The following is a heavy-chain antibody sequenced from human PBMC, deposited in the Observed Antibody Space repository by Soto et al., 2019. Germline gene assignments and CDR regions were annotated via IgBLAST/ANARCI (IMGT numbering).Heavy chain of an antibody. CDR2: IIPIFGTA. CDR1: GGTFSSYA. D-gene: IGHD6-19*01. J-gene: IGHJ6*02. CDR3: ARDSSGWNYYYYYYGMDV. Sequence: WASVKVSCKASGGTFSSYAISWVRQAPGQGLEWMGGIIPIFGTANYAQKFQGRVTITADESTSTAYMELSSLRSEDTAVYYCARDSSGWNYYYYYYGMDVWGQGTTVTVSS. V-gene: IGHV1-69*13.